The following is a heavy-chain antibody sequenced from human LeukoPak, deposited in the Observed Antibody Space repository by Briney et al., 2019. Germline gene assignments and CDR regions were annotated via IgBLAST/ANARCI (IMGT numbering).Heavy chain of an antibody. Sequence: SQTLSLTCAISGDSVSGNSATWHWIRQSPSRGLEWLGRTYYRSKWYNDYAVSVKSRITINPDTSKNQFSLQLNSVTPEDTAVYYCAGTGSYFRYWDQGTLVTVSS. CDR3: AGTGSYFRY. V-gene: IGHV6-1*01. D-gene: IGHD1-26*01. CDR2: TYYRSKWYN. CDR1: GDSVSGNSAT. J-gene: IGHJ4*02.